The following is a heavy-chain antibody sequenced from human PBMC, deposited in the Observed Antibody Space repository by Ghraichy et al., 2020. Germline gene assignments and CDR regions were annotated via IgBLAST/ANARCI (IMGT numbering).Heavy chain of an antibody. V-gene: IGHV4-59*01. CDR2: IYYSGST. CDR1: GGSISSYY. J-gene: IGHJ4*02. Sequence: ESLNISCTVSGGSISSYYWSWIRQPPGKGLEWIGYIYYSGSTNYNPSLKSRVTISVDTSKNQFSLKLSSVTAADTAVYYCARGDSSSWPLDYWGQGTLVTVSS. D-gene: IGHD6-13*01. CDR3: ARGDSSSWPLDY.